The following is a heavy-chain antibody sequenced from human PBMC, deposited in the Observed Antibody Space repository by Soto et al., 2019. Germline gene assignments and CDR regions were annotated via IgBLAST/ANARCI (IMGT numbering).Heavy chain of an antibody. CDR2: FDPEDGET. J-gene: IGHJ5*02. V-gene: IGHV1-24*01. CDR1: GYTLTELS. D-gene: IGHD3-22*01. CDR3: ATRNPYYYDRTSWFDP. Sequence: GASVKVSCKVSGYTLTELSMHWVRQAPGKGLEWMGGFDPEDGETIYAQKFQGRVTMTEDTSTDTAYMELSSLRSEDTAVYYCATRNPYYYDRTSWFDPWGQGTLVTVSS.